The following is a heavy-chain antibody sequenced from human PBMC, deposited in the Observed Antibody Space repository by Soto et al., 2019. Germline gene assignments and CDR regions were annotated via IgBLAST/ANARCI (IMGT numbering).Heavy chain of an antibody. V-gene: IGHV4-31*03. Sequence: PSETLSLTCTVSGGSISSAAYYWSWIRQHPGKGLEWIGYIYYSGSTYYNPSLKSRVTISVDTSKNQFSLKLSSVTAADTAVYYCARDHGVKGASKRWYFDLWGRGTLVTVSS. CDR1: GGSISSAAYY. CDR3: ARDHGVKGASKRWYFDL. CDR2: IYYSGST. D-gene: IGHD3-10*01. J-gene: IGHJ2*01.